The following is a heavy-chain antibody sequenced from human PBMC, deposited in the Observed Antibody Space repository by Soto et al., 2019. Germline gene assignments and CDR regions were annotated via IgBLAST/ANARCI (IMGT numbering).Heavy chain of an antibody. Sequence: QVQLQESGPGLVKPSETLSLTCTVSVSGGSVSTGVHYWSWIRQPPGKGLEWIGYIYYSGSTNYNPSVKSRVTISVDTSKNQFSLKLTSVTAADTAVYYCARGYYTSWYWFDRWGRGTRVTVSS. J-gene: IGHJ2*01. D-gene: IGHD6-13*01. V-gene: IGHV4-61*08. CDR2: IYYSGST. CDR3: ARGYYTSWYWFDR. CDR1: GGSVSTGVHY.